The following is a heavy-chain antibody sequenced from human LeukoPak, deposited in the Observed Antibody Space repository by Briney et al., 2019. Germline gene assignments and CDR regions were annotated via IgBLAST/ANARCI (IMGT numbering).Heavy chain of an antibody. D-gene: IGHD5-24*01. Sequence: GGSLRLSCAASGFTFSSYWMSWVRQAPGKGLEWVANIKQDGSEKYYVDSVKGRFTISRDNAKNSLYLQMNSLRAEDTAVYYCARDRRRRLQLGDAFDIWGQGTMVTVSS. CDR1: GFTFSSYW. CDR2: IKQDGSEK. V-gene: IGHV3-7*01. CDR3: ARDRRRRLQLGDAFDI. J-gene: IGHJ3*02.